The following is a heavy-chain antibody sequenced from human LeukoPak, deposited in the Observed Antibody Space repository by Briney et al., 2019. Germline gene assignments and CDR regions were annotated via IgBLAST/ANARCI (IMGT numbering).Heavy chain of an antibody. Sequence: GGSLRLSCAASGFTFSSYAMHWVRQAPGKGLEWVAVISYDGSNKYYADSVKGRFTISRDNSKNTPYLQMNSLRAEDTAVYYCARGYSYGFDYWGQGTLVTVSS. CDR1: GFTFSSYA. CDR3: ARGYSYGFDY. CDR2: ISYDGSNK. J-gene: IGHJ4*02. V-gene: IGHV3-30*04. D-gene: IGHD5-18*01.